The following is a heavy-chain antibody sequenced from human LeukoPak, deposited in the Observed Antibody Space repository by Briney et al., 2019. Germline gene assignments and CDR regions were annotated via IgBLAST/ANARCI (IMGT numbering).Heavy chain of an antibody. CDR2: IYTSGST. CDR3: ARDGVRSFDY. J-gene: IGHJ4*02. Sequence: SETLSLTCTVSGGSISTYYWSWIRQPPGKGLEWIGRIYTSGSTNYNPSLKSRVTMPVDTSKNQFSLKLSSVTAADTAVYYCARDGVRSFDYWGQGTLVTVSS. D-gene: IGHD3-3*01. V-gene: IGHV4-4*07. CDR1: GGSISTYY.